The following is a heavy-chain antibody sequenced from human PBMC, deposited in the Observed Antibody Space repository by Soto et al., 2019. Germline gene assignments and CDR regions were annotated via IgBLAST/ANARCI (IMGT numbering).Heavy chain of an antibody. CDR3: VCSRRGAVPDAFAY. CDR1: GFMFSRYA. CDR2: ISKDGSVI. D-gene: IGHD2-15*01. J-gene: IGHJ4*02. V-gene: IGHV3-30*04. Sequence: QVQLVESGGGVVPPGRSLRLSCAASGFMFSRYAMHWVRQAPGKGLGWVAVISKDGSVIYYADSVKGRFTISRDKSKNMVYLQLTSMRDEDTAVFYCVCSRRGAVPDAFAYWGQGTLVTVAS.